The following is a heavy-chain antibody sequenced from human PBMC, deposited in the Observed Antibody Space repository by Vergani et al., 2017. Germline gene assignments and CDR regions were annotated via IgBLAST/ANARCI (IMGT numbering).Heavy chain of an antibody. J-gene: IGHJ4*02. CDR1: GAPISSWC. V-gene: IGHV4-4*07. CDR2: LCPSGST. CDR3: ATGAGPFDI. Sequence: QVQMQESGPGLVKTSETLSLTCSASGAPISSWCWSWPRQPAGKGLEWIGRLCPSGSTNYKPSLKSRVTMSIDTSKNQFSLKLTSVTAADTAVYYCATGAGPFDIWGKGTLVTVSS. D-gene: IGHD7-27*01.